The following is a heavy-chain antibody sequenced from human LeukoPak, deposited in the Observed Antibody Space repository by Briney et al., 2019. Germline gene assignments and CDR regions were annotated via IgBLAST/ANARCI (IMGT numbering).Heavy chain of an antibody. J-gene: IGHJ4*02. D-gene: IGHD3-22*01. CDR3: ARGPRITMIVVRPRAVSFDY. Sequence: SETPFPTCAVYGGAFSGFYWSWIPQPPRKGPGWIGGIKHNGSTNYNPSLKSRVTISVDTSKNQFSLKLSSVTAADTAVYYCARGPRITMIVVRPRAVSFDYWGQGTLVTVSS. CDR1: GGAFSGFY. V-gene: IGHV4-34*01. CDR2: IKHNGST.